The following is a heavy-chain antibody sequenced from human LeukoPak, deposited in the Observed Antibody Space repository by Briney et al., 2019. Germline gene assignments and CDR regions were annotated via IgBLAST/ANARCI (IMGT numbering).Heavy chain of an antibody. CDR3: ARAGIFDY. J-gene: IGHJ4*02. CDR1: GYTFTIYY. Sequence: ASVKVSFKASGYTFTIYYIHWVRQAPGQGLEWMGIINPSSGSTSYAQKFQGRVTMTRDTSTSTVYMELSSLRSEDTAVYYCARAGIFDYWGQGTLVTVSS. CDR2: INPSSGST. V-gene: IGHV1-46*01. D-gene: IGHD3-10*01.